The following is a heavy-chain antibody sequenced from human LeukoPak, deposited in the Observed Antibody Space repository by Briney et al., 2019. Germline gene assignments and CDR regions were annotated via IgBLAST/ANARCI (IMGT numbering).Heavy chain of an antibody. D-gene: IGHD3-16*01. CDR3: GGAWLKMGDYYYYYGMDV. CDR1: GFTFSSYA. V-gene: IGHV3-23*01. J-gene: IGHJ6*02. CDR2: ISGSGGST. Sequence: GGSLRLSCAASGFTFSSYAMSWVRQAPGKGLEWVSAISGSGGSTYYADSVKGRFTISRDNSKNTLYLQMNSLRAEDTAVYYCGGAWLKMGDYYYYYGMDVWGQGTTVTVSS.